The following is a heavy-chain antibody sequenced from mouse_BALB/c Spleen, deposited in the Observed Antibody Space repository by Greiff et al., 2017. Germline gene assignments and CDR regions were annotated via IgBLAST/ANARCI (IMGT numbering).Heavy chain of an antibody. J-gene: IGHJ3*01. CDR3: ARGIDDYEGAWFAY. D-gene: IGHD2-4*01. V-gene: IGHV1-67*01. CDR2: ISTYSGNT. CDR1: GYTFTDYA. Sequence: VQLVESGPELVRPGVSVKISCKGSGYTFTDYAMHWVKQSHAKSLEWIGVISTYSGNTNYNQKFKGKGTMTVDKSSSTAYMELDRLTSEDSAIYYCARGIDDYEGAWFAYWGQGTLVTVSA.